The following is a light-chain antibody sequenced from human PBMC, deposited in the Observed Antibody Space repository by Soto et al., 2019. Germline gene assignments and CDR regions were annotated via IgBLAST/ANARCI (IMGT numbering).Light chain of an antibody. J-gene: IGLJ1*01. Sequence: QRVLTRAPSVTGAHVQRGTISCTGSSSNIGAGYDVHWYQQLPGTAPKLLIYGNSNRPSGVPDRFSGSKSGTSASLAITGLQAEDEADYYCQSYDSSLSALYVFGTGTKVTVL. CDR3: QSYDSSLSALYV. CDR1: SSNIGAGYD. V-gene: IGLV1-40*01. CDR2: GNS.